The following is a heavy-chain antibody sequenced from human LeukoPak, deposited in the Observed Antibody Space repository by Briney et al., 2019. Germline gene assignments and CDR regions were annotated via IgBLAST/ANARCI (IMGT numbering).Heavy chain of an antibody. CDR3: TTELDVRPNHY. CDR2: IKRKSDGGTT. D-gene: IGHD1-14*01. J-gene: IGHJ4*02. V-gene: IGHV3-15*01. CDR1: GLTFSNAW. Sequence: PGGSLRLSCAASGLTFSNAWMSWVRQAPGKGLEWVGRIKRKSDGGTTDYAAPVKGRFTISRDDSKNTLYLQMNSLKSEDAAVYYCTTELDVRPNHYWGQGTLVTVSS.